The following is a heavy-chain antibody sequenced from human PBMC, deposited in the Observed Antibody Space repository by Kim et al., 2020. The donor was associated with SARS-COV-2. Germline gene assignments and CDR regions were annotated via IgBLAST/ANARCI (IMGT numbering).Heavy chain of an antibody. CDR1: GYKFSTYW. D-gene: IGHD3-22*01. Sequence: GESLKISCKGSGYKFSTYWIGWVRQMPGKGLELMGMIYPADSDTRYSPSFQGQVTMSADNSVSTAYLQWSSLKASDTAVYYCARRDSTGSYFVDYWGQGTQVTVSS. V-gene: IGHV5-51*01. CDR3: ARRDSTGSYFVDY. J-gene: IGHJ4*02. CDR2: IYPADSDT.